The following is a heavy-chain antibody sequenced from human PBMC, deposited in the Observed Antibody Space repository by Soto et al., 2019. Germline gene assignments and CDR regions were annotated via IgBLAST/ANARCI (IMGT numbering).Heavy chain of an antibody. D-gene: IGHD2-15*01. CDR1: GFTFSSFA. J-gene: IGHJ4*02. CDR2: ISYDGSVN. V-gene: IGHV3-30-3*01. Sequence: PGGSLRLSCVASGFTFSSFAFHWVRQAPGKGLEWVAVISYDGSVNWYADSVQGRFTISRDNSKNMLYLQMNSLRGDDTDVYYCARETLVVVGANGYPDYWGQGTLVTVSS. CDR3: ARETLVVVGANGYPDY.